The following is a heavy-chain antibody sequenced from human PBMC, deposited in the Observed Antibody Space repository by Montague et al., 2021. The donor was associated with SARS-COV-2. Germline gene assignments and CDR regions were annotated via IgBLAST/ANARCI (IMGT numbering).Heavy chain of an antibody. CDR3: ARREYSYGWGD. J-gene: IGHJ4*02. D-gene: IGHD5-18*01. Sequence: ETLSLTCTVTGGPISGSSDYWGWIRQSPGKGLEWIASVDYSGNTYYSPSLTSRLTISVDTSKNQFSLKLHSVTAADTALYYCARREYSYGWGDWGQGTLVTVSS. V-gene: IGHV4-39*01. CDR2: VDYSGNT. CDR1: GGPISGSSDY.